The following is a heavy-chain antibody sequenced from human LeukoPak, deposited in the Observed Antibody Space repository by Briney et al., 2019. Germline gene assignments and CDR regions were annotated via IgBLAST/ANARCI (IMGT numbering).Heavy chain of an antibody. J-gene: IGHJ3*02. CDR3: AKGMAYCGGDCYFEDAFDI. D-gene: IGHD2-21*02. CDR1: GFTFSDYY. Sequence: PGGSLRLSCAASGFTFSDYYMSWIRQAPGKGLEWVSYISSSGSTIYYADSVKGRFTISRDNAKDSLYLQMNSLRAEDTAVYYCAKGMAYCGGDCYFEDAFDIWGQGTMVTVSS. CDR2: ISSSGSTI. V-gene: IGHV3-11*01.